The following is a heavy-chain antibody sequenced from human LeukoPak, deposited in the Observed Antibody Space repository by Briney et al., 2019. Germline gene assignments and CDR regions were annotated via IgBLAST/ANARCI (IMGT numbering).Heavy chain of an antibody. V-gene: IGHV1-46*03. Sequence: GASVKVSCKASGYTFTSYYMHWVRQAPGQGLEWMGIINPSGGSTSYAQKFQGRVTMTRDTSTSTVYMELSSLRSEDTAVYYCARDGDLGAVWFGELLYRAAGQIDYWGQGTLVTVSS. CDR1: GYTFTSYY. D-gene: IGHD3-10*01. J-gene: IGHJ4*02. CDR2: INPSGGST. CDR3: ARDGDLGAVWFGELLYRAAGQIDY.